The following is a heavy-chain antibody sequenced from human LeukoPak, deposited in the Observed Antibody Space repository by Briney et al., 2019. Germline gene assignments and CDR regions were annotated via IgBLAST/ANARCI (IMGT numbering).Heavy chain of an antibody. J-gene: IGHJ5*02. D-gene: IGHD5-24*01. CDR2: MNPNSGNT. V-gene: IGHV1-8*01. CDR1: GYTFTSYD. CDR3: ARARDGYKLNWFDP. Sequence: GASVKVSYKASGYTFTSYDINWVRQATGQGLEWMGWMNPNSGNTGYAQKFQGRVTMTRNTSISTAYMELSSLRSEDTAVYYCARARDGYKLNWFDPWGQGTLVTVSS.